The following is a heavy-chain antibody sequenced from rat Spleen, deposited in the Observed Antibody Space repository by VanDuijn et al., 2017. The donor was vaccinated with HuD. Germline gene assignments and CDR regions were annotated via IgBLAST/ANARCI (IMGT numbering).Heavy chain of an antibody. CDR1: GFTFSDYG. J-gene: IGHJ2*01. CDR3: AKSVFDY. V-gene: IGHV5-20*01. Sequence: EVQLVESGGGLVQPGRSMKLSCAASGFTFSDYGMVWVLQAPTKGLEWVASISYNCVRTYYRDSVKGRFTSSRDNAESTLYLQLDILRSEDTATYCCAKSVFDYWGQGVMVTVSS. CDR2: ISYNCVRT.